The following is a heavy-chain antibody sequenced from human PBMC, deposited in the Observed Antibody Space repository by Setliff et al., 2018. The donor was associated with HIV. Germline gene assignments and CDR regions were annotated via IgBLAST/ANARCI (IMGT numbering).Heavy chain of an antibody. CDR2: ITYDGSHQ. J-gene: IGHJ4*02. Sequence: GGSLRLSCAASGLAFSTYAMHWVRQAPGRGMEWVGYITYDGSHQFYPDSLKGPFTISRDNAKNLLYLQMNSLRAEDTAVYYCARVRSSGWYDWAFDYWGQGTLVTVSS. V-gene: IGHV3-30*04. CDR1: GLAFSTYA. CDR3: ARVRSSGWYDWAFDY. D-gene: IGHD6-19*01.